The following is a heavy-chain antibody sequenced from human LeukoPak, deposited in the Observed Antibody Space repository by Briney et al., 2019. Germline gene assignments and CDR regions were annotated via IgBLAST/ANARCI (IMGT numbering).Heavy chain of an antibody. D-gene: IGHD1-20*01. CDR3: AKDRYNWNDEPGDY. J-gene: IGHJ4*02. Sequence: GGSLRLSCAASGFTFDDYAMHWVRQAPGKGLEWVSGISWNSGSIGYADSVKGRFTISRDNAKNSLYLQMNSLRAEDTAVYYCAKDRYNWNDEPGDYWGQGTLVTVSS. V-gene: IGHV3-9*01. CDR2: ISWNSGSI. CDR1: GFTFDDYA.